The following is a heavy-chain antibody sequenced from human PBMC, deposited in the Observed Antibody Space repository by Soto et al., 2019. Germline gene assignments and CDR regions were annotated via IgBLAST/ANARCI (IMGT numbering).Heavy chain of an antibody. J-gene: IGHJ4*02. CDR2: INTYTGNT. V-gene: IGHV1-18*01. D-gene: IGHD1-1*01. CDR3: AKYTTREQQMRVDY. CDR1: GYTFTSYG. Sequence: QDQLVQSGAEVKEPGASVKISCKTSGYTFTSYGISWVRQAPGQGLEWMGWINTYTGNTNYARKLQGRVTMTADTSTRTAYMELRSLRSDGTAIYFCAKYTTREQQMRVDYWGQGTLVTVSS.